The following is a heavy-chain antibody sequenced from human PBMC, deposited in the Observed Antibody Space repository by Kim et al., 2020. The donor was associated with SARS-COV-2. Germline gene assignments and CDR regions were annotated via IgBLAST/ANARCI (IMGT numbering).Heavy chain of an antibody. V-gene: IGHV3-30-3*01. J-gene: IGHJ4*02. CDR3: ATDWASGRGE. CDR2: ISYDGSNK. D-gene: IGHD3-16*01. CDR1: GFTFSSYA. Sequence: GGALRLSCAASGFTFSSYAIHWVRQAPGKGLEWVAVISYDGSNKYYADSVKGRFTISRDNSQNTLYLQMNSLRAEDTAVYYCATDWASGRGERGQGTL.